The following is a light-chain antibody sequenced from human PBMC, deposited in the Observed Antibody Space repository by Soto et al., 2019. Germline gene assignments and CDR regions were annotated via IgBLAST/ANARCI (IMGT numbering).Light chain of an antibody. CDR1: QSVSSY. V-gene: IGKV3-11*01. J-gene: IGKJ3*01. CDR3: QQRSNWPFT. Sequence: IVLTQTRATQSLSPGERATLSCSASQSVSSYLAWYQQKTGKAPRIFISAETNRATGIPDRLSGSGSRTDLNLTISRLEPEDFAVYYCQQRSNWPFTFGPGTKVDIK. CDR2: AET.